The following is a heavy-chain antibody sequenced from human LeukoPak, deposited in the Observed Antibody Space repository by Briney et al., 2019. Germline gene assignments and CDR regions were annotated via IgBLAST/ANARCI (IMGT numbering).Heavy chain of an antibody. CDR2: IRYDGSNK. J-gene: IGHJ4*02. Sequence: PGGSLRLSCAASGFTFSSYGMHWVRQAPGKGLEWVAFIRYDGSNKYYADSVKGRFTISRDNSKNTLYLQMNSLRAEDTAVYYCAKVPARNSGSAYWGQGTLVTVSS. CDR1: GFTFSSYG. CDR3: AKVPARNSGSAY. V-gene: IGHV3-30*02. D-gene: IGHD1-26*01.